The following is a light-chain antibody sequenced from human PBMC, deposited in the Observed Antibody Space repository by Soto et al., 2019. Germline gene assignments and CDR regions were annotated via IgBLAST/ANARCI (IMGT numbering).Light chain of an antibody. CDR3: QQYSSWPLT. Sequence: EIVMTQSPATLSVSPGERATLSCRATQSVSTMLAWYQQKPGQAPRLLIYGASTGSTGIPARVSGSGSGTEFTLIISSLQSEDFAVYYCQQYSSWPLTFGGWNKVESK. J-gene: IGKJ4*01. CDR2: GAS. V-gene: IGKV3-15*01. CDR1: QSVSTM.